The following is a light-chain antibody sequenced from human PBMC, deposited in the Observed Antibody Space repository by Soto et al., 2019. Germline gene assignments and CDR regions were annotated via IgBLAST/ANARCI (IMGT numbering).Light chain of an antibody. Sequence: QAVVTQEPSLTVSPGGTVTLTCGSSTGAVTSGHYPYWIQQKPGKAPRTLIYDISDKHSWTPARFSGSLLGGKAALTLSGAQPEDEAEYYCLLYYSGARVFGGGTKLTVL. CDR3: LLYYSGARV. CDR2: DIS. V-gene: IGLV7-46*01. J-gene: IGLJ3*02. CDR1: TGAVTSGHY.